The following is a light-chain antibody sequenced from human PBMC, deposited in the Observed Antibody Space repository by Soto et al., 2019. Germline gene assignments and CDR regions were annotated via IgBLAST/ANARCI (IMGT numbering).Light chain of an antibody. J-gene: IGKJ4*01. CDR1: QSVSTY. CDR3: QQYEGSPLT. V-gene: IGKV3-20*01. CDR2: GGS. Sequence: THSASALSASPVERAILSCRASQSVSTYLAWYQQRPGQVPRLLIYGGSSRATGIPDRFSGSGSGTDFTLAISRLEPEDFAVYYCQQYEGSPLTSGGGTKMDIK.